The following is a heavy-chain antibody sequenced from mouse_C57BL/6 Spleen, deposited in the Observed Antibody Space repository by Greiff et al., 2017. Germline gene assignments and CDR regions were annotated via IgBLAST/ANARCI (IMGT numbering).Heavy chain of an antibody. V-gene: IGHV1-72*01. D-gene: IGHD1-1*01. CDR3: ARSCITTVGDTGFAY. J-gene: IGHJ3*01. CDR2: IDPNSGGT. CDR1: GYTFTSYW. Sequence: QVQLQQPGAELVKPGASVKLSCKASGYTFTSYWMHWVKQRPGRGLEWIGRIDPNSGGTKYNEKFKSKATLTVDKPSSTAYMQRSSLTSEDSAVYYWARSCITTVGDTGFAYWGQGTLVTVSA.